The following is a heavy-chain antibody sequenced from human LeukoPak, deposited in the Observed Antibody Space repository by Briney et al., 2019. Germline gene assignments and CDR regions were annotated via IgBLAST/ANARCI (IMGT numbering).Heavy chain of an antibody. CDR3: ARENTMIVVLDY. CDR2: IKQDGSEK. Sequence: PGGSLRLSCAASGFTFSSYWMSWVRQALGKGLEWVSNIKQDGSEKYYVDSVKGRFTISRDNAKNSLYLQMNSLRAEDTAVYYCARENTMIVVLDYWGQGTLVTVSS. J-gene: IGHJ4*02. CDR1: GFTFSSYW. V-gene: IGHV3-7*01. D-gene: IGHD3-22*01.